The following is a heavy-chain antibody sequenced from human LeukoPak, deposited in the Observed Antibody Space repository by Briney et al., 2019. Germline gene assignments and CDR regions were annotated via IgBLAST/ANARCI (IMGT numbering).Heavy chain of an antibody. D-gene: IGHD5-18*01. CDR2: IYYSGST. V-gene: IGHV4-31*03. J-gene: IGHJ4*02. CDR1: GGSISSGGYY. CDR3: ATVDTAMVTLDY. Sequence: SETLSLTCTVSGGSISSGGYYWSWIRQHPGKGLEWIGYIYYSGSTYYNPSLKSRVTISVDTSKNQFSLRLGSVTAADTAVYYCATVDTAMVTLDYWGQGTLVTVSS.